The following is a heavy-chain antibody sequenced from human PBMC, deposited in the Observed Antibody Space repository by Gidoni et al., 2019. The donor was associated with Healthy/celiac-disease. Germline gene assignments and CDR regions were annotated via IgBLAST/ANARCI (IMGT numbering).Heavy chain of an antibody. CDR1: GFTFSSYG. CDR3: AKASSSGWGGYYYYYGMDV. D-gene: IGHD6-19*01. J-gene: IGHJ6*02. CDR2: ISYDGSNK. Sequence: QVQLVESGGGVVQPGRSLRLSCEASGFTFSSYGLHWVRQAPGKGLEWVAVISYDGSNKYYADSVKGRFTISRDNSKNTLYLQMNSLRAEDTAVYYCAKASSSGWGGYYYYYGMDVWGQGTTVTVSS. V-gene: IGHV3-30*18.